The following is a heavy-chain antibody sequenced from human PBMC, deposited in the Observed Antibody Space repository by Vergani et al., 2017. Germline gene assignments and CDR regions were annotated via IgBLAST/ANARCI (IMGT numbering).Heavy chain of an antibody. CDR3: ARRSQNRYETYYYYGMDV. CDR1: GGSISSYY. CDR2: IYYSGST. D-gene: IGHD5-12*01. V-gene: IGHV4-59*01. Sequence: QVQLQESGPGLVKPSETLSLTCTVSGGSISSYYWSWIRQPPGKGLEWIGYIYYSGSTNYNPSLKSRVTISVDTSKNQFSLKLSSVTAADTAVYYCARRSQNRYETYYYYGMDVWGQGTTVTVSS. J-gene: IGHJ6*02.